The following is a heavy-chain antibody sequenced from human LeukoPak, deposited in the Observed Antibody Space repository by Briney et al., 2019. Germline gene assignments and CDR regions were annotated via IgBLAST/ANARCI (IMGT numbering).Heavy chain of an antibody. D-gene: IGHD6-13*01. CDR1: GFTFSSYS. CDR3: ASESIAAASTPSFDY. CDR2: ISSSSSYI. Sequence: GGSLRLSCAASGFTFSSYSMNWVRQAPGKGLEWVLSISSSSSYIYYADSVKGRFTISRDNAKNSLYLQMNSLRAEDTAVYYCASESIAAASTPSFDYWGQGTLVTVSS. J-gene: IGHJ4*02. V-gene: IGHV3-21*01.